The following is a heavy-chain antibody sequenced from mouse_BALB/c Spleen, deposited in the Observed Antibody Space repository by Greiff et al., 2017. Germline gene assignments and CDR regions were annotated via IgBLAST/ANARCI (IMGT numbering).Heavy chain of an antibody. V-gene: IGHV3-8*02. CDR1: GDSITSGY. D-gene: IGHD2-10*02. CDR3: ATEYGNYQGYFDV. CDR2: ISYSGST. J-gene: IGHJ1*01. Sequence: EVKLVESGPSLVKPSQTLSLTCSVTGDSITSGYWNWIRKFPGNKLEYMGYISYSGSTYYNPSLKSRISITRDTSKNQYYLQLNSVTTEDTATYYCATEYGNYQGYFDVWGAGTTVTVSS.